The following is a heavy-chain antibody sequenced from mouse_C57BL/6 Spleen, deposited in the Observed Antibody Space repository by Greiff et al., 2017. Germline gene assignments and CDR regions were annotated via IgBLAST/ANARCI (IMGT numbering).Heavy chain of an antibody. CDR3: ARVSNYIFDY. D-gene: IGHD2-5*01. Sequence: EVKVEESGPGLVKPSQSLSLTCSVTGYSITSGYYWNWIRQFPGNKLEWMGYISYDGSNNYNPSLKNPSSITRDTSKNQFFLKLNSVTTEDTATYYCARVSNYIFDYWGQGTTLTVSS. CDR2: ISYDGSN. V-gene: IGHV3-6*01. J-gene: IGHJ2*01. CDR1: GYSITSGYY.